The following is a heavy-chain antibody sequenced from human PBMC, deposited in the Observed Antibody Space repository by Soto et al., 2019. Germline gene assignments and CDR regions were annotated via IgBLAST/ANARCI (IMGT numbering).Heavy chain of an antibody. CDR3: ARHGAAGTHLPNYGMDV. CDR1: GYSFTSYC. V-gene: IGHV5-51*01. J-gene: IGHJ6*02. D-gene: IGHD6-13*01. Sequence: GESLKISCKGSGYSFTSYCIGWVLQMPGKGLEWMGIIYPGDSDTRYSPSFQGQVTISADKSISTAYLQWSSLKASDTAMYYCARHGAAGTHLPNYGMDVWGQGTTVTVSS. CDR2: IYPGDSDT.